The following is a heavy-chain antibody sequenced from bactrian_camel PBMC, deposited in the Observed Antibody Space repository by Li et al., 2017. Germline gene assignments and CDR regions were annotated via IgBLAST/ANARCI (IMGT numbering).Heavy chain of an antibody. V-gene: IGHV3S53*01. D-gene: IGHD2*01. CDR2: IDSVGRT. Sequence: HVQLVESGGDLVQPGGSLTLSCTASGYTSNIYCMGWFRQAPGKDREWVAQIDSVGRTDYARSVKGRFTISKDNGKDVLYLQMNSMKPEDTAMYYCVADCELRYGHFDFNIGSRGQGTQVTVS. CDR3: VADCELRYGHFDFNIGS. J-gene: IGHJ4*01. CDR1: GYTSNIYC.